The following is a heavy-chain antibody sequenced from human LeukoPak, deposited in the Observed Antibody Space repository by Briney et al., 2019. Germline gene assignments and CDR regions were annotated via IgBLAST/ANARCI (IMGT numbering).Heavy chain of an antibody. CDR2: MNPNSGNT. D-gene: IGHD5-24*01. V-gene: IGHV1-8*01. CDR1: GYTFTSYD. Sequence: GASAKVSCKASGYTFTSYDINWVRQATGQGLKWMGWMNPNSGNTGYAQKFQGRVTMTRNTSISTAYMELSGLRSEDTAVYYCARVEMATILKWFDPWGQGTLVTVSS. J-gene: IGHJ5*02. CDR3: ARVEMATILKWFDP.